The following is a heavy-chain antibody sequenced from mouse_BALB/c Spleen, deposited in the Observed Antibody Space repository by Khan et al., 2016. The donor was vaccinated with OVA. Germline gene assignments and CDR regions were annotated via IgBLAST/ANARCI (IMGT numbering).Heavy chain of an antibody. J-gene: IGHJ4*01. Sequence: VQLQQSGAELVKPGASVKLSCTASGFNIKDTYMHWVKQRPEQGLEWIGRIDPANGNTKYDPKFQGKATITADTSSNTAYLQLSSLTSEDTAVYYCARRSSFYYAMEYWGQGTTVTVSS. CDR1: GFNIKDTY. D-gene: IGHD1-1*01. V-gene: IGHV14-3*02. CDR2: IDPANGNT. CDR3: ARRSSFYYAMEY.